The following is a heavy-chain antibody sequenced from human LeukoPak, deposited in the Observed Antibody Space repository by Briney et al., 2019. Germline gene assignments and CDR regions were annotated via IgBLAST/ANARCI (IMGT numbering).Heavy chain of an antibody. Sequence: ASVKVSCKASGYTFTSYYMHWVRQAPGQGLEWMGMLNPSGGSTSYAQKFQGRVTMTRDTSTSTVYMELSSLRSEDTAMYYCARDPAGLWFGELFPGDYWGQGTLVTVSS. CDR2: LNPSGGST. CDR1: GYTFTSYY. J-gene: IGHJ4*02. V-gene: IGHV1-46*01. D-gene: IGHD3-10*01. CDR3: ARDPAGLWFGELFPGDY.